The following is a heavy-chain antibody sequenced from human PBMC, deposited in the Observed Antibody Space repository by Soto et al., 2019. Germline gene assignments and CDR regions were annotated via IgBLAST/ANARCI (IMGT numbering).Heavy chain of an antibody. D-gene: IGHD5-18*01. CDR1: GGSISSSSYY. CDR2: IYYSGST. CDR3: ARGYSSYGYSFDA. V-gene: IGHV4-39*07. J-gene: IGHJ4*02. Sequence: SETLSLTCTVSGGSISSSSYYWGWIRQPPGKGLEWIGSIYYSGSTYYNPSLKSRVTISVDTSKNQFSLRLSSVTAADTAVYYCARGYSSYGYSFDAWGQGSLVTVSS.